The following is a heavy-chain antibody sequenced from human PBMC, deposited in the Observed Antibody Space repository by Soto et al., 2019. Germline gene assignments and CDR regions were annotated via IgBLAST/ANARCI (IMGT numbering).Heavy chain of an antibody. CDR3: ARGRGSIAAAGIGGWFDP. CDR2: IIPIFGTA. V-gene: IGHV1-69*01. Sequence: QVQLVQSGAEVKKPGSSVKVSCKASGGTFSSYAISWVRQAPGQGLEWMGGIIPIFGTANYAQKFQGRVTITADESTSTAYMELSSLRSEDTAVYYCARGRGSIAAAGIGGWFDPWGQGTLVTVSS. CDR1: GGTFSSYA. J-gene: IGHJ5*02. D-gene: IGHD6-13*01.